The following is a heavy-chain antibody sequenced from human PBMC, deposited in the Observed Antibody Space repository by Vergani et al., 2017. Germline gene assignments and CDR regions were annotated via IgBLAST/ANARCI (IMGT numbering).Heavy chain of an antibody. CDR1: GYRFTDYW. CDR2: IYPGDSDT. D-gene: IGHD3-10*01. CDR3: ARLPRGLRGMSLEY. Sequence: EVHLVQSGAEVKKPGESLKISCKGSGYRFTDYWIGWVRQMPGKGLEWMGIIYPGDSDTRYSPSFEGQVTISADTSTSTAYVQWPSLKASDTAVYFCARLPRGLRGMSLEYWGQGTLVTVSS. J-gene: IGHJ4*02. V-gene: IGHV5-51*03.